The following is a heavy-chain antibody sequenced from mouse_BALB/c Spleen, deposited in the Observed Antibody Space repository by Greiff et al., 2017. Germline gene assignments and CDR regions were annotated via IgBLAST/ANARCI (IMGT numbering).Heavy chain of an antibody. V-gene: IGHV2-9*02. Sequence: VKLVESGPGLVAPSQSLSITCTVSGFSLTSYGVHWVRQPPGKGLEWLGVIWAGGSTNYNSALMSRLSISKDNSKSQVFLKMNSLQTDDTAMYYCARDKGTYYWWYFDVWGAGTTVTVSS. CDR3: ARDKGTYYWWYFDV. D-gene: IGHD2-10*01. CDR2: IWAGGST. J-gene: IGHJ1*01. CDR1: GFSLTSYG.